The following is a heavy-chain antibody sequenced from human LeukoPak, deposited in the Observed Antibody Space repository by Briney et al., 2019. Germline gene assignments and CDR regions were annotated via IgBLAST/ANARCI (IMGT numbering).Heavy chain of an antibody. CDR3: ARGGDYYDSSGYFWRPAEIDY. CDR1: GFTFSTWS. V-gene: IGHV3-21*01. D-gene: IGHD3-22*01. Sequence: PGGSLRLSCAASGFTFSTWSMNWVRRAPGKGLEWVSSLSHSSRDIHYADSVKGRFTISRDNAKNSLYLQMNSLRAEDTAVYYCARGGDYYDSSGYFWRPAEIDYWGQGTLVTVSS. CDR2: LSHSSRDI. J-gene: IGHJ4*02.